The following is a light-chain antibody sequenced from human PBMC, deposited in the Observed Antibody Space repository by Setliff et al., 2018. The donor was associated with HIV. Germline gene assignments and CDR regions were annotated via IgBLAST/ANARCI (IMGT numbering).Light chain of an antibody. Sequence: QSALAQPASVSGSPGQSITISCTGTSSDVGGYNYVSWYQQYPGKAPKLMIYDVSKRPSGVSNRFSGSKSGSTASLTISGLQAEDEADYYCGSYTSSSTLVFGGGTKVTV. CDR1: SSDVGGYNY. V-gene: IGLV2-14*03. CDR2: DVS. CDR3: GSYTSSSTLV. J-gene: IGLJ2*01.